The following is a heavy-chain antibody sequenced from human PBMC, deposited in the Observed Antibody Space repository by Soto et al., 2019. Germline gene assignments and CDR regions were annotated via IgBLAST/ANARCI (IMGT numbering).Heavy chain of an antibody. CDR1: GGSISSGGYY. Sequence: SETLSLTCTVSGGSISSGGYYWSWIRQHPGKGLEWIGYIYYSGSTYYNPSLKSRVTISVDTSKNQFSLKLSSVTAADTAVYYCARGWNPKWELKWGYYYGMDVWGQGTTVTVSS. CDR2: IYYSGST. D-gene: IGHD1-26*01. J-gene: IGHJ6*02. V-gene: IGHV4-31*03. CDR3: ARGWNPKWELKWGYYYGMDV.